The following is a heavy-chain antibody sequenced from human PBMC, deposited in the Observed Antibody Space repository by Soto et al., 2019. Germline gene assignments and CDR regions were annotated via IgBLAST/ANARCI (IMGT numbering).Heavy chain of an antibody. CDR3: ARVNDFWSGRGLEYYYYYGMDV. J-gene: IGHJ6*02. V-gene: IGHV4-30-4*01. CDR2: IYYSGST. CDR1: GGSISSGVYY. D-gene: IGHD3-3*01. Sequence: SETLSLTCTVSGGSISSGVYYWSRIRPPPGKGLEWIGYIYYSGSTYYNPSLKSRVTISVDTSKNQFSLKLSSVTAADTAVYYCARVNDFWSGRGLEYYYYYGMDVWGQGSTVTVSS.